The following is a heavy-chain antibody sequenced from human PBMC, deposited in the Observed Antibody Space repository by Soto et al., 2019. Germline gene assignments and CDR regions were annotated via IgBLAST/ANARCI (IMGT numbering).Heavy chain of an antibody. J-gene: IGHJ4*02. V-gene: IGHV1-69*02. CDR2: IIPILGIA. Sequence: ASVKVSCKASGGTFSSYTISWVRQAPGQGLEWMGRIIPILGIANYAQKFQGRVTITADKSTSTAYMELSSLRSEDTAVYYCASSSQQDIVVVVAAFDYWGQGTLVTVSS. D-gene: IGHD2-15*01. CDR1: GGTFSSYT. CDR3: ASSSQQDIVVVVAAFDY.